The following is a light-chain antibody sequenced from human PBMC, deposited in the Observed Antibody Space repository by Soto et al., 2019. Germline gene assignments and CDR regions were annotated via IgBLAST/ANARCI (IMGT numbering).Light chain of an antibody. Sequence: QSVLTQPRSVFGSLGQSVTISCTGTSSDVGAYDFVSWYQQNPGKAPRLIIFDVIKRPSGVPDRFSGSKSGNTASLTISGLQSEDEADYHCSSYAGSHTYEVFGGGTKVTVL. J-gene: IGLJ3*02. V-gene: IGLV2-11*01. CDR2: DVI. CDR1: SSDVGAYDF. CDR3: SSYAGSHTYEV.